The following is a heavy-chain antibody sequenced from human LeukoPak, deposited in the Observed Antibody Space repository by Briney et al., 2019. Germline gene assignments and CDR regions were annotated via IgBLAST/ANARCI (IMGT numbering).Heavy chain of an antibody. J-gene: IGHJ4*02. D-gene: IGHD3-22*01. V-gene: IGHV3-33*08. CDR3: ARAPDSSGYYYYFDY. Sequence: GGSLRLSCTASGFTFSSYSMNWVRQAPGQGLEWVAIISYGGNNQYYAESVKGRFTISRDNTKNTVYLQMNSLRPEDTAVYYCARAPDSSGYYYYFDYWGQGALVTVSS. CDR1: GFTFSSYS. CDR2: ISYGGNNQ.